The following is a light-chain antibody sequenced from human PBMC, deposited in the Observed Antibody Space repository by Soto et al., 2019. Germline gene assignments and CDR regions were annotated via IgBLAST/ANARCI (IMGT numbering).Light chain of an antibody. CDR1: ASDVGGYKY. Sequence: QSALTQPASVSGSLGQSITISCSGTASDVGGYKYVSWYQQSPGKAPKLMIYEVRNRPSGISDRFSDSKSGNTASLIISGLQAEDEADYYCSSFSSGSSLVVFGGGTKLTVL. J-gene: IGLJ2*01. CDR2: EVR. CDR3: SSFSSGSSLVV. V-gene: IGLV2-14*01.